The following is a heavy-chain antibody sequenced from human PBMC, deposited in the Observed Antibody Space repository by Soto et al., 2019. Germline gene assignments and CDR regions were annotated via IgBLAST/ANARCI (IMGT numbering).Heavy chain of an antibody. Sequence: QVQLQESGPGLVKPSQTLSLTCTVSGVSISSGNHYWSWLRQTPGKGLEWIAYISYSGSTYYNPSLNSRLAISVDTFKNQFSLRLSSLTAADTAVYYCAREVAARPTGFDPWGQGTLVTVSS. J-gene: IGHJ5*02. D-gene: IGHD6-6*01. CDR3: AREVAARPTGFDP. CDR2: ISYSGST. CDR1: GVSISSGNHY. V-gene: IGHV4-30-4*01.